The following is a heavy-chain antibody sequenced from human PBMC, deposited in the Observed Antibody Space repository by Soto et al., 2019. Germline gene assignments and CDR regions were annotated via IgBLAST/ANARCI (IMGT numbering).Heavy chain of an antibody. D-gene: IGHD1-1*01. CDR3: ATQDFRGTTGTT. J-gene: IGHJ4*02. V-gene: IGHV3-23*01. CDR1: GFTFSRYA. CDR2: ISGSGGNI. Sequence: PXASLGLSCAASGFTFSRYAMGWVRQAPGKGLEWVSVISGSGGNIHYADSVKGRFTISRDNSTNTLYLQMNSLRVEDTAVYNCATQDFRGTTGTTWGQGTLVTVSS.